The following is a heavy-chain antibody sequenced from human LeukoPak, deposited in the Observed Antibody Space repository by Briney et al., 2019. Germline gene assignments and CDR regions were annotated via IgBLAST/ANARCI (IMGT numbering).Heavy chain of an antibody. CDR2: IYSGGST. J-gene: IGHJ4*02. Sequence: GGSLRLSCAASGFTFSSYGMHWVRQAPGKGLEWVSVIYSGGSTYYADSVKGRFTISRDNSKNTLYLQMSSLRADDTAVYYCASGYSYDLDYWGQGTLVTVSS. CDR1: GFTFSSYG. V-gene: IGHV3-NL1*01. CDR3: ASGYSYDLDY. D-gene: IGHD5-18*01.